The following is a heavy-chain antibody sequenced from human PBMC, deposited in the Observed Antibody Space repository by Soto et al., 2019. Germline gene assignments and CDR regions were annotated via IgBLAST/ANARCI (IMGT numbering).Heavy chain of an antibody. Sequence: GASVKVSCEASGYTFTSYAMHWVRQAPGQRLEWMGWINAGNGNTKYSQKFQGRVTITRDTSASTAYMELSSLRSEDTAVYYCATTYYDFWSGYPLDYWGQGTLVTVSS. V-gene: IGHV1-3*01. J-gene: IGHJ4*02. CDR2: INAGNGNT. CDR3: ATTYYDFWSGYPLDY. D-gene: IGHD3-3*01. CDR1: GYTFTSYA.